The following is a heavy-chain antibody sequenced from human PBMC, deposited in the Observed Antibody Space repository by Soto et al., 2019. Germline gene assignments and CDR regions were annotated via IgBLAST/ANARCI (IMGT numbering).Heavy chain of an antibody. CDR3: ARILRYFDWLLD. Sequence: QLQLQESGPGLVKPSETLSLTCTVSGGSISSSSYYWGWIRQPPGKGLEWIGSIYYSGSTYYNPSLKSRVAISVDTSKNQFSLKLSSVTAADTAVYYCARILRYFDWLLDWGQGTLVTVSS. V-gene: IGHV4-39*01. D-gene: IGHD3-9*01. CDR1: GGSISSSSYY. CDR2: IYYSGST. J-gene: IGHJ4*02.